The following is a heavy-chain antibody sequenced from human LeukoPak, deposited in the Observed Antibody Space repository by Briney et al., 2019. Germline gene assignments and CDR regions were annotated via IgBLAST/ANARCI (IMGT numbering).Heavy chain of an antibody. J-gene: IGHJ4*02. CDR3: ARDRGYGSGSYYI. CDR1: GFTFSSYN. D-gene: IGHD3-10*01. V-gene: IGHV3-21*01. CDR2: ITSGSSYI. Sequence: GGSLRLSCAASGFTFSSYNMNWVRQAPGKGLEWVSSITSGSSYIYYADSVKGRFTISRDNAKNSLYLQMNSLRAEDTAVYYCARDRGYGSGSYYIWGQGTLVTVSS.